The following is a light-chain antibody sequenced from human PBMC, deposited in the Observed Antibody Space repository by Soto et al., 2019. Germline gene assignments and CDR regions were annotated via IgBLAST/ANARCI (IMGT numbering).Light chain of an antibody. CDR2: GAS. J-gene: IGKJ1*01. V-gene: IGKV3-20*01. CDR1: QSVDSNY. CDR3: QQYGGSPRT. Sequence: EIVLTQSPGTMSLSPGERATLSCRASQSVDSNYLAWFQQKPGQAPRLLIYGASSRATGIPDRFSGSGSGTDFTLNISRLEPEDFAVYYCQQYGGSPRTFGQGIKVEVK.